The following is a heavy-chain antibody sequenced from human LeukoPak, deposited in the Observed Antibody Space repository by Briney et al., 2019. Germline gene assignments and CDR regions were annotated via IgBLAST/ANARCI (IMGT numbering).Heavy chain of an antibody. Sequence: GGSLRLSCAASGFTVSSNYMSWVRQAPGKGLEWVSVIYSGGSTYYADSVKGRFTISRDNSKNTLYLQMNNLRAEDTAVYYCAKDPCTNGVCYSFPEEYWGQGTLVTVSS. CDR2: IYSGGST. CDR3: AKDPCTNGVCYSFPEEY. J-gene: IGHJ4*02. D-gene: IGHD2-8*01. V-gene: IGHV3-53*05. CDR1: GFTVSSNY.